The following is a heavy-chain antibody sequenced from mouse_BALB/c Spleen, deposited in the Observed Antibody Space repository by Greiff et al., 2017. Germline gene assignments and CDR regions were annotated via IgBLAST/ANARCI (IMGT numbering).Heavy chain of an antibody. CDR2: INPGSGGT. Sequence: QVQLQQSGAELVRPGTSVKVSCKASGYAFTNYLIEWVKQRPGQGLEWIGVINPGSGGTNYNEKFKGKATLTADKSSSTAYMQLSSLTSDDSAVYFCARAGPYYRYDEDRDAMDYWGQGTSVTVSS. CDR3: ARAGPYYRYDEDRDAMDY. D-gene: IGHD2-14*01. J-gene: IGHJ4*01. CDR1: GYAFTNYL. V-gene: IGHV1-54*01.